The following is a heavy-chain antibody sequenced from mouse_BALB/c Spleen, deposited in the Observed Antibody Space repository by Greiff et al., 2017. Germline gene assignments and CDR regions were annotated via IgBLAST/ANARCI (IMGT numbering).Heavy chain of an antibody. CDR3: ARDRAYYGNRGLAMDY. D-gene: IGHD2-10*01. J-gene: IGHJ4*01. Sequence: QVQLKQSGPGLVAPSQSLSITCTVSGFSLTGYGVNWVRQPPGKGLEWLGMIWGDGSTDYNSALKSRLSISKDNSKSQVFLKMNSLQTDDTARYYCARDRAYYGNRGLAMDYWGQGTSVTVSS. CDR1: GFSLTGYG. V-gene: IGHV2-6-7*01. CDR2: IWGDGST.